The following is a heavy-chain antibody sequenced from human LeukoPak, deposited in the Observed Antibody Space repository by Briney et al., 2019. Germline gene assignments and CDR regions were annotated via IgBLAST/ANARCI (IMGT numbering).Heavy chain of an antibody. J-gene: IGHJ5*02. CDR3: ASQIPAADMGSFDP. D-gene: IGHD2-2*01. Sequence: SETLSLTCTVPGGSISSYYWSWIRQPPGKGLEWIGYIYYSGSTNYNPSLKSRVTISVDTSKNQFSLKLSSVTAADTAVYYCASQIPAADMGSFDPWGQGTLVTVSS. CDR1: GGSISSYY. V-gene: IGHV4-59*01. CDR2: IYYSGST.